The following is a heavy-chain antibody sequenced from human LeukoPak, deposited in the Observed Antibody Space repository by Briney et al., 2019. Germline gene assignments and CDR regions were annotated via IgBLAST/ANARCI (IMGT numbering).Heavy chain of an antibody. J-gene: IGHJ6*03. Sequence: ASVKVSCKASGGTFSSYAISWVRQAPGQGLEWMGGIIPIFGTANYAQKFQGRVTVTADESTSTAYMELSSLRSEDTAVYYCARDPELRFLESPDRYYYMDVWGKGTTVTVSS. D-gene: IGHD3-3*01. V-gene: IGHV1-69*13. CDR3: ARDPELRFLESPDRYYYMDV. CDR2: IIPIFGTA. CDR1: GGTFSSYA.